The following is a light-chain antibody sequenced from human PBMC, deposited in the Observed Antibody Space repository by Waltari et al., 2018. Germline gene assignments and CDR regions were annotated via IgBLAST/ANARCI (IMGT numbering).Light chain of an antibody. V-gene: IGKV1-5*03. J-gene: IGKJ2*01. Sequence: DIQMTQSPSSLSASVGDTVTITCRASQVISSWLALYQQTPGKAPKLLIDKASSLQSGGPSRFSGSGSGTVFSLTITSLQPEDFATYYCQHYNSAPYTFAQGTKVEI. CDR3: QHYNSAPYT. CDR1: QVISSW. CDR2: KAS.